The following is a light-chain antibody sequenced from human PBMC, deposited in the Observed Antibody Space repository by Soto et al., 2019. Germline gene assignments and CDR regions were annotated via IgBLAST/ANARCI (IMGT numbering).Light chain of an antibody. CDR3: QQSYNSPPT. J-gene: IGKJ1*01. Sequence: DIQMTQSPSSLSASVGDAVTITCRAGHSIGTYLSWYQLKPGKPPRLLIYAASSLRTGVPSRFSGSGSGTDFTLTITGLQPEDFATYSCQQSYNSPPTFGQGTRV. V-gene: IGKV1-39*01. CDR2: AAS. CDR1: HSIGTY.